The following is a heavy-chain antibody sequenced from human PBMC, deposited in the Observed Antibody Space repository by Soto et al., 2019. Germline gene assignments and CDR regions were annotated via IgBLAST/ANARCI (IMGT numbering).Heavy chain of an antibody. Sequence: GASVKVSCKASGYTFTGYYMHWVRQAPGQGLEWMGWINPNSGGTNYAQKFQGWVTMTRDTSISTAYMELSRLRSDDTAVYYCARCSPFQYGDYYYGMDVWGQGTTVTVS. J-gene: IGHJ6*02. V-gene: IGHV1-2*04. CDR1: GYTFTGYY. CDR2: INPNSGGT. D-gene: IGHD4-17*01. CDR3: ARCSPFQYGDYYYGMDV.